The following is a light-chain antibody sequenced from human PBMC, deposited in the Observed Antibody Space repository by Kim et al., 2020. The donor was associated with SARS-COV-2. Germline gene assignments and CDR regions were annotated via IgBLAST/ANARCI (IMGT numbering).Light chain of an antibody. Sequence: QSVLTQPASVSGSPGQSTTISCTGTNSDIGGYNFVSWYQQHPGKAPKLLIYDVTKRPSGVSNRFSGSKSGNTASLTISGLQAEDEADYYCSSYTSSKTWVFGGGTQLTVL. J-gene: IGLJ3*02. CDR3: SSYTSSKTWV. CDR1: NSDIGGYNF. CDR2: DVT. V-gene: IGLV2-14*01.